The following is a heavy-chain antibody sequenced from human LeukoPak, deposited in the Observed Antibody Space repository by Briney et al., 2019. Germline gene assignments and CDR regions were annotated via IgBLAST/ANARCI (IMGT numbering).Heavy chain of an antibody. Sequence: AGGSLRLSCAASGFTFSSYWMSWVRQAPGKGLEWVANIKQDGSEKYYVDSVKGRFTISRDNSKNTLYLQMNSLRAEDTAVYYCARGWLLSSSSGYYGMDVWGQGTTVTVSS. CDR1: GFTFSSYW. CDR2: IKQDGSEK. V-gene: IGHV3-7*01. D-gene: IGHD3-3*01. J-gene: IGHJ6*02. CDR3: ARGWLLSSSSGYYGMDV.